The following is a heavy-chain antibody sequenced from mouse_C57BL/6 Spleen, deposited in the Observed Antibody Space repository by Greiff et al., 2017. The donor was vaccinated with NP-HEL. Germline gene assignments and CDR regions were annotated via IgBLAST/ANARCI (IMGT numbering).Heavy chain of an antibody. CDR1: GYTFTDYY. CDR2: IYPGSGNT. CDR3: ARSGYYGSSGGYWYFDV. V-gene: IGHV1-76*01. J-gene: IGHJ1*03. Sequence: VQLQESGAELVRPGASVKLSCKASGYTFTDYYINWVKQRPGQGLEWIARIYPGSGNTYYNEKFKGKATLTAEKSSSTAYMQLSSLTSEDSAVYFCARSGYYGSSGGYWYFDVWGTGTTVTVSS. D-gene: IGHD1-1*01.